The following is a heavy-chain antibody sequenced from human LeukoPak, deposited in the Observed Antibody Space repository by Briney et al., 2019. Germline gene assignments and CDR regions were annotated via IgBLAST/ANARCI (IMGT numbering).Heavy chain of an antibody. CDR3: ARHRSGWLQSSFDY. Sequence: SETLSLACSVSGGSISSSSSYWGWIRQPPGKGLEWIGSIYYSGSSFDNPALKSRVTISVDTSKNQFSLKLSSVTAADTAVYYCARHRSGWLQSSFDYWGQGALVTVSS. CDR1: GGSISSSSSY. D-gene: IGHD5-24*01. CDR2: IYYSGSS. J-gene: IGHJ4*02. V-gene: IGHV4-39*01.